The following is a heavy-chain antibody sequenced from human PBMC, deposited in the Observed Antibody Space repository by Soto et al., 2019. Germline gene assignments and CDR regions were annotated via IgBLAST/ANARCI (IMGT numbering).Heavy chain of an antibody. CDR3: VREGSGWYSRGSFDF. V-gene: IGHV3-23*01. CDR2: ISVSGGSA. CDR1: GFSFSNYA. D-gene: IGHD6-19*01. J-gene: IGHJ3*01. Sequence: GGSLRLSCAASGFSFSNYAMNWVRQDTGKGLELVSVISVSGGSASYADSVQGRFTISRDNSNNTQYLQMNSLRAEDTAIYSCVREGSGWYSRGSFDFWGRGTMVTVSS.